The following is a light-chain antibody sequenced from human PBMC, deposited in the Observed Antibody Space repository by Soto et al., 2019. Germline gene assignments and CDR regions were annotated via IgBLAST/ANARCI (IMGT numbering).Light chain of an antibody. J-gene: IGKJ1*01. Sequence: QMTQSPSTLSASVGDRVTITCWASQSVGSWLAWHQQKAGRAPKVLLYKASSLQNGVPSRFSGSGCGTDFTLTISSLQPDYVATYFGQQYSRYPWTFGQGTKVEIK. CDR2: KAS. CDR3: QQYSRYPWT. CDR1: QSVGSW. V-gene: IGKV1-5*03.